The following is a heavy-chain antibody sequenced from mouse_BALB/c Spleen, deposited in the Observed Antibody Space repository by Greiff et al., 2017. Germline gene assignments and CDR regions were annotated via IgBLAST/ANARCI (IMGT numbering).Heavy chain of an antibody. D-gene: IGHD2-1*01. CDR2: IDPENGNT. J-gene: IGHJ3*01. Sequence: VQLQQSGAELVRPGALVKLSCTASGFNIKDYYLHWVKQRPEQGLEWIGWIDPENGNTIYDPKFQGKASITADTSSNTAYLQLSSLTSEDTAVYYCAPYGNWAGFAYWGQGTPVTVSA. CDR1: GFNIKDYY. CDR3: APYGNWAGFAY. V-gene: IGHV14-1*02.